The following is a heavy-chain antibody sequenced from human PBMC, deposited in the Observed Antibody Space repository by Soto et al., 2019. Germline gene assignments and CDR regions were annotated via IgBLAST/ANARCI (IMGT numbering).Heavy chain of an antibody. Sequence: ASVTVSCKASGYTFTSYYMHWVRPAAEETLETMGSVNPNTGGRRYGQKFRGWFTMTRDTSISTAYMELSRLRSDDTAVYYCAAASGAFFVESSDYYYGMDVWGQGTTVTVSS. CDR2: VNPNTGGR. J-gene: IGHJ6*02. CDR3: AAASGAFFVESSDYYYGMDV. CDR1: GYTFTSYY. D-gene: IGHD3-3*01. V-gene: IGHV1-2*04.